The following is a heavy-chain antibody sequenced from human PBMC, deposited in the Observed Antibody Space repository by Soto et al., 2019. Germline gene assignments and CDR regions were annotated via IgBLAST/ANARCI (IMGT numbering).Heavy chain of an antibody. V-gene: IGHV3-15*01. D-gene: IGHD5-12*01. J-gene: IGHJ4*01. Sequence: PWGTLRRTCAPSGCTLSIDCVGWVRQAPAKGLEWVGGVMSKTGGGTTDYAAPVKGRFIISRDDPQSPLYLQMNSLKTEDTDFSYPAAGRGSRNYSFDYWGQGPLVTIFS. CDR2: VMSKTGGGTT. CDR1: GCTLSIDC. CDR3: AAGRGSRNYSFDY.